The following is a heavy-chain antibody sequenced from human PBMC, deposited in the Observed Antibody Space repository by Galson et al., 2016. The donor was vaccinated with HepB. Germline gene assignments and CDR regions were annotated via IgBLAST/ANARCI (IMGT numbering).Heavy chain of an antibody. CDR3: ARDPGRDDGMDV. V-gene: IGHV3-30*03. CDR1: GFIFTNYG. J-gene: IGHJ6*02. Sequence: SLRLSCAASGFIFTNYGMHWVRQAPGKGLEWVAVISYDGGNKYYADSVKGRFTISRDNSEKTVYLQMNSLRAEDAAVFYCARDPGRDDGMDVWGQGTTVTVSS. D-gene: IGHD3-10*01. CDR2: ISYDGGNK.